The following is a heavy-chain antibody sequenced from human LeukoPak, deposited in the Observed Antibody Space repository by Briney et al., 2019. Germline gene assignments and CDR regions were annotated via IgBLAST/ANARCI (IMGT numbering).Heavy chain of an antibody. CDR2: IYYSGST. Sequence: SETLSLTCTVSGGSISSYDWSWIRQPPGKGLEWIGYIYYSGSTNYNPSLKSRVTISVDTSKNQFSLKLSSVTAADTAVYYCARASGSYLPPFFDYWGQGTLVTVSS. V-gene: IGHV4-59*01. J-gene: IGHJ4*02. CDR3: ARASGSYLPPFFDY. CDR1: GGSISSYD. D-gene: IGHD1-26*01.